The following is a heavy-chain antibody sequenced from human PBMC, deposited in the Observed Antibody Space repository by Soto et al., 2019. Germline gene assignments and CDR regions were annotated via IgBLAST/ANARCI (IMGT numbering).Heavy chain of an antibody. V-gene: IGHV4-34*01. J-gene: IGHJ4*02. Sequence: SETLSLTCAVCGGSFSDYYWSWIRQAPGKGLEWIGEINHSGRTKYNPSLKSRLTISIDTSKNQFSLKLSSVTVADTAVYYCARATQWLEGVFDYWGQGTLVTVSS. CDR1: GGSFSDYY. D-gene: IGHD6-19*01. CDR3: ARATQWLEGVFDY. CDR2: INHSGRT.